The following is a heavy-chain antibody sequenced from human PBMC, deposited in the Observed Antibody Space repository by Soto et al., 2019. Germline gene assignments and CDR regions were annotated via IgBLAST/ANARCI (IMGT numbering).Heavy chain of an antibody. CDR1: GGTFSSYA. CDR3: ARESGYYYGMDV. V-gene: IGHV1-69*13. Sequence: SVKVSCKASGGTFSSYAISWVRQAPGQGLEWMGGIIPIFGTANYAQKFQGRVTITADESTSTAYMELSSLRSEDTAVYYCARESGYYYGMDVWGQGTTVTVSS. CDR2: IIPIFGTA. D-gene: IGHD3-10*01. J-gene: IGHJ6*02.